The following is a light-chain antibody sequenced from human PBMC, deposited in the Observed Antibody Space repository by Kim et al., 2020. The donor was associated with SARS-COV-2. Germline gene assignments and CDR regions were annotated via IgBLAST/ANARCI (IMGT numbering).Light chain of an antibody. J-gene: IGLJ2*01. CDR1: SSLVGDYNY. Sequence: GQSITISCTGTSSLVGDYNYVSWYQHHPDKAPKLIIYDVSDRPSGVSTHFSGSKSGNTASLTISGLQAADEADYYCTSYTGADTVVFGGGTQLTVL. CDR3: TSYTGADTVV. CDR2: DVS. V-gene: IGLV2-14*03.